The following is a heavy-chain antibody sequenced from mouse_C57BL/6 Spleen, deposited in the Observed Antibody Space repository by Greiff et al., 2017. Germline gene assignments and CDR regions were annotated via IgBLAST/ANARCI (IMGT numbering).Heavy chain of an antibody. J-gene: IGHJ4*01. V-gene: IGHV1-54*01. Sequence: QVQLQQSGAELVRPGTSVKVSCKASGYAFTNYLIEWVKQRPGQGLEWIGVINPGSGGTNYNEKFKGKATLTADKSSSTAYRQLSSLTSEDSAVYFCARRKGGYYAMDYWGQGTSVTVSS. CDR1: GYAFTNYL. CDR3: ARRKGGYYAMDY. CDR2: INPGSGGT.